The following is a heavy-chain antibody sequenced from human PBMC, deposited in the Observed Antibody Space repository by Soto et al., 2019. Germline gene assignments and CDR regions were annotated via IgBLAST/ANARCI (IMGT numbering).Heavy chain of an antibody. CDR3: ARDSSSNDYYYGMDV. CDR1: GYTFTSYY. D-gene: IGHD6-6*01. CDR2: INPSGGST. V-gene: IGHV1-46*01. J-gene: IGHJ6*02. Sequence: GASVKVSCKASGYTFTSYYMHWVRQAPGQGLEWMGIINPSGGSTSYAQKFQGRVTMTRDTSTSTVYMELSSLRSEDTAVYYCARDSSSNDYYYGMDVWGQGTTVTVSS.